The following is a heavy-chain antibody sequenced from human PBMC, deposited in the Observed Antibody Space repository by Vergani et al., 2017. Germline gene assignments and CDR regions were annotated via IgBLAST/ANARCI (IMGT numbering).Heavy chain of an antibody. V-gene: IGHV3-23*01. CDR1: GFTFSSYA. Sequence: EVQLLESGGGLVQPGGSLRLSCAASGFTFSSYAMSWVRQAPGKGLEWVSAISGSGGSTYYADSGKGRFTISRDNSKNTLYLQMNSLRAEDTAVYYCAKNPTYYYDSSAYFDYWGQGTLVTVSS. J-gene: IGHJ4*02. CDR2: ISGSGGST. CDR3: AKNPTYYYDSSAYFDY. D-gene: IGHD3-22*01.